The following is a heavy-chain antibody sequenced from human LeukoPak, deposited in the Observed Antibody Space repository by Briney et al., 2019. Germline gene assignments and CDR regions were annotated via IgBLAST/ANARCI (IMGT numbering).Heavy chain of an antibody. CDR1: GGSFSGYY. Sequence: SETLSLTCAVYGGSFSGYYWSWIRQPPGKGLEWIGEINHSGSTNYNPSLKSRVTISVDTSKNQFSLKLISVTAADAAVYYCARRRWGYGSGSYDYWGQGTLVTVSS. CDR2: INHSGST. CDR3: ARRRWGYGSGSYDY. D-gene: IGHD3-10*01. J-gene: IGHJ4*02. V-gene: IGHV4-34*01.